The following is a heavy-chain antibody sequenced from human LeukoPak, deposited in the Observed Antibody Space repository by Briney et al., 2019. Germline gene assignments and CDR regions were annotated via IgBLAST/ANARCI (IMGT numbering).Heavy chain of an antibody. CDR2: IYYSGST. V-gene: IGHV4-30-4*01. CDR3: ARARDGYNYYFDY. CDR1: GGSISSGDYY. D-gene: IGHD5-24*01. J-gene: IGHJ4*02. Sequence: SQTLSLTCTVSGGSISSGDYYWSWIRQPPGKGLEWIGYIYYSGSTYYNPSLKSRVTISVDTSKNQFSLKLSSVTAADTAVYYCARARDGYNYYFDYWGQGTLVTVSS.